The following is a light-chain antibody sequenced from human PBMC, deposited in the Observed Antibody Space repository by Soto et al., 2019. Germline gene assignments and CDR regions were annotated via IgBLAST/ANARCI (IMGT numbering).Light chain of an antibody. CDR1: QGIANY. CDR3: QKSTSAPRT. CDR2: AAS. J-gene: IGKJ1*01. V-gene: IGKV1-27*01. Sequence: DIQMTQSPSSLSASVRDRVTITCGASQGIANYLAWYQHKPGKVPNLLIYAASTLQSGVPSRFSGGGSGTDFTLTISSLQPEDVATYYCQKSTSAPRTVGQGTMVDI.